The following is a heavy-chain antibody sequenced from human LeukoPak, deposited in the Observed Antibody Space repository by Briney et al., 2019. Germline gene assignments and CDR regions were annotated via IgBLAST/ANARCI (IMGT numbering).Heavy chain of an antibody. J-gene: IGHJ5*02. V-gene: IGHV3-30*02. CDR3: AKMVGLYNWFDP. D-gene: IGHD2-15*01. CDR1: GFTFSRYG. Sequence: GGSLRLSCAASGFTFSRYGMHWVRQAPGKGLVWVAFIRYDGSNKYYADSVKGRFTISRDNSKNTLYLQMNSLRAEDTAVYYCAKMVGLYNWFDPWGQGTLVTVSS. CDR2: IRYDGSNK.